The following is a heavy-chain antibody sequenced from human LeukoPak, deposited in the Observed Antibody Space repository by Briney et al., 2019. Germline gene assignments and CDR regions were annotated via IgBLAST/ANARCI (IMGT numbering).Heavy chain of an antibody. V-gene: IGHV3-30*18. CDR2: ISYDGSIR. CDR1: EFSFSNFA. D-gene: IGHD1-1*01. J-gene: IGHJ4*02. CDR3: AKNSFQLELTPFDY. Sequence: PGGSLRLSCAASEFSFSNFAMYWFRQPPGKGLEWLAVISYDGSIRYYADSVKGRFTISRDNSKNTLYLQMNSLRAEDTAVYYCAKNSFQLELTPFDYWGQGTLVTVSS.